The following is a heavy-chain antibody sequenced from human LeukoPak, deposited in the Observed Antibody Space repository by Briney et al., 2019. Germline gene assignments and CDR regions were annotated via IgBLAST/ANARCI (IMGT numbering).Heavy chain of an antibody. V-gene: IGHV5-10-1*01. J-gene: IGHJ2*01. Sequence: GKSLKISCKGSGYTFTNYWISWVRQMPGKGLEWMGMIDPSDSYTNYSPSFQGHVTISADKSISTAYLQWGSLKASDTAMYYCARLSCSSTSCYAQSYWYFDLWGRGTLVTVSS. CDR3: ARLSCSSTSCYAQSYWYFDL. CDR2: IDPSDSYT. D-gene: IGHD2-2*01. CDR1: GYTFTNYW.